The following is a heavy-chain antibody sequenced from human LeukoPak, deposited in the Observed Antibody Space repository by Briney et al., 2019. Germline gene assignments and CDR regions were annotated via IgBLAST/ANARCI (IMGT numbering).Heavy chain of an antibody. V-gene: IGHV3-30*03. CDR2: ISYDGSSQ. J-gene: IGHJ4*02. D-gene: IGHD3-10*01. Sequence: GGSLRLSCAASGFTFSCCGMHWVRQAPGKGLEWVALISYDGSSQYYADSVKGRFTISRDSSRSTLYLQMNSLRAEDTAVYYCARGLWFGELFHTYYFDYWGQGTLVTVSS. CDR1: GFTFSCCG. CDR3: ARGLWFGELFHTYYFDY.